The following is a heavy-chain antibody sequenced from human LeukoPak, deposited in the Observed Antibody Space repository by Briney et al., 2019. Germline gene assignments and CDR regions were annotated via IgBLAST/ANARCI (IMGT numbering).Heavy chain of an antibody. CDR2: IYSGGST. CDR1: GFTFSSYW. D-gene: IGHD1-26*01. Sequence: PGGSLRLSCAASGFTFSSYWMSWVRQAPGKGLEWVSVIYSGGSTYYADSVKGRFTISRDNSKNTLYLQMNSLRAEDTAVYYCARGGATYYFDYWGQGTLVTVSS. J-gene: IGHJ4*02. CDR3: ARGGATYYFDY. V-gene: IGHV3-66*01.